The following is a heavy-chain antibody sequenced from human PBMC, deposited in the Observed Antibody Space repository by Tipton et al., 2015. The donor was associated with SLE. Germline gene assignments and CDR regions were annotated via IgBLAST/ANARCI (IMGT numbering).Heavy chain of an antibody. CDR2: IGFAGDT. D-gene: IGHD6-13*01. V-gene: IGHV3-13*01. Sequence: SLRLSCAASGFTFSDYDMHWVRQATGKGLEWVSAIGFAGDTYYSGSVKGRFTISRDFSKNTGYLEMNSLRAEDTAMYYCVATGSIDSWGQGTLVTVSS. CDR3: VATGSIDS. J-gene: IGHJ4*02. CDR1: GFTFSDYD.